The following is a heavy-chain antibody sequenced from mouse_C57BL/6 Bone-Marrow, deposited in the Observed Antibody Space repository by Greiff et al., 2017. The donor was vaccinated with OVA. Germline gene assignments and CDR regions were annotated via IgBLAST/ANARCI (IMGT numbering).Heavy chain of an antibody. J-gene: IGHJ3*01. V-gene: IGHV1-85*01. D-gene: IGHD3-2*02. CDR3: ARSASSGYLACFAC. CDR2: IYPRDGST. CDR1: GYTFTSYD. Sequence: VMLVESGPELVKPGASVKLSCKASGYTFTSYDINWVKQRPGQGLEWIGWIYPRDGSTKYNEKFKGKATLTVDPSSSTAYMELHSLTSEDSAVYFCARSASSGYLACFACWGQGTLVTVSA.